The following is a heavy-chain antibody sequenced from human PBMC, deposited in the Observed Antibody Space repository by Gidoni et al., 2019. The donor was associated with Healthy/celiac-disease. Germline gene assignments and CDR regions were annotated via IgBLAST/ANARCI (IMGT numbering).Heavy chain of an antibody. CDR3: ASRITMVRGARNYYYYGMDV. CDR2: IIPICGTA. D-gene: IGHD3-10*01. J-gene: IGHJ6*02. CDR1: GGTFSSYA. Sequence: QVQLVQPGAEVKKPGSSVKVSCKASGGTFSSYAISWVRQAPGQGLEWMGGIIPICGTANYAQKFQGRVTITADESTSTAYMELSSLRSEDTAVYYCASRITMVRGARNYYYYGMDVWGQGTTVTVSS. V-gene: IGHV1-69*01.